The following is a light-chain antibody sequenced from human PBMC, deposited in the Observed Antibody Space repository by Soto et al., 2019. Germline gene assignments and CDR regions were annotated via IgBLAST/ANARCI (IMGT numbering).Light chain of an antibody. CDR1: SSNIGSNT. CDR2: SNN. J-gene: IGLJ3*02. Sequence: QSVLTQPPSASGTPGQRVTISCSGSSSNIGSNTVNWYQQLPGTAPKLLIYSNNLRPSGVPDRFSGSESGTSAYLAISGLQSEDEADYYCSAWDDSLNGVVFGGGTQLTV. V-gene: IGLV1-44*01. CDR3: SAWDDSLNGVV.